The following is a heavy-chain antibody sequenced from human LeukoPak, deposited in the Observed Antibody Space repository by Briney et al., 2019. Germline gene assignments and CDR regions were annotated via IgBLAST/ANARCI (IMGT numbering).Heavy chain of an antibody. J-gene: IGHJ3*02. V-gene: IGHV1-8*02. D-gene: IGHD3-10*01. Sequence: GASVKVSCKASGYTFTGYYMHWVRQAPGQGLEWMGWMNPNSGNTGYAQKFQGRVTMTRNTSISTAYMELSSLRSEDTAVYYCARESPWFPGGAFDIWGQGTMVTVSS. CDR3: ARESPWFPGGAFDI. CDR1: GYTFTGYY. CDR2: MNPNSGNT.